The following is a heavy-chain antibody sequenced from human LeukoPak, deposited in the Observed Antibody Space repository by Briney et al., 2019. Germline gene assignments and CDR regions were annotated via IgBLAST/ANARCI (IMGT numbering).Heavy chain of an antibody. CDR1: GGSISSGNYY. J-gene: IGHJ1*01. CDR2: IYTSGST. CDR3: ASGKDIVVVVAADKAAEYFQH. V-gene: IGHV4-61*02. D-gene: IGHD2-15*01. Sequence: SETLSLTCTVSGGSISSGNYYWSWIRQPAGKGLEWIGRIYTSGSTNYNPSLNSRVTISIDMSENQFSLKLSSVTAADTAMYYCASGKDIVVVVAADKAAEYFQHWGQGTLVTVSS.